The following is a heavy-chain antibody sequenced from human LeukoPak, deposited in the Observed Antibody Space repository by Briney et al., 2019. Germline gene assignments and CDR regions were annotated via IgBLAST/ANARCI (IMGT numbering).Heavy chain of an antibody. D-gene: IGHD6-19*01. CDR2: ISAYNGDT. CDR3: ARDLGRDNSGWYPYHDF. V-gene: IGHV1-18*01. J-gene: IGHJ4*02. Sequence: GASVKVSCKASGYTFIRYGFSWVRQAPGQGLEWMGWISAYNGDTNYAQKVQGRVTMTRDTSISTAYMELTSLKSDDTAVYFCARDLGRDNSGWYPYHDFWGQGTLVTVSS. CDR1: GYTFIRYG.